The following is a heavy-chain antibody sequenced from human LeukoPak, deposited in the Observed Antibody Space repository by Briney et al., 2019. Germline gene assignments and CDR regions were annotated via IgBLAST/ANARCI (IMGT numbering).Heavy chain of an antibody. Sequence: PGGSLRLSCAASGFTFSSYGMHWVRQAPGKGLEWVAVISYDGSNKYYADSVKGRFTISRDNSKNTLYLQMNSLRAEDTAVYYCAKDPYSSGWYFDYWGQGTLVTVFS. CDR1: GFTFSSYG. D-gene: IGHD6-19*01. J-gene: IGHJ4*02. CDR2: ISYDGSNK. V-gene: IGHV3-30*18. CDR3: AKDPYSSGWYFDY.